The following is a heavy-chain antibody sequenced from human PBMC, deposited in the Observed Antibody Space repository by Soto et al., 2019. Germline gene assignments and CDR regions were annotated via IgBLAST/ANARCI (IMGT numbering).Heavy chain of an antibody. CDR3: ARAYHLVPKF. CDR1: GYTFTHFD. D-gene: IGHD2-15*01. V-gene: IGHV1-8*01. CDR2: MNPDSGNS. J-gene: IGHJ2*01. Sequence: GASVKVSCKTSGYTFTHFDIHWVRQATGQGLEWVGWMNPDSGNSGFTQRFQGRVSMTRNASMSTAYVEIHSLTSADTAIYYCARAYHLVPKFWG.